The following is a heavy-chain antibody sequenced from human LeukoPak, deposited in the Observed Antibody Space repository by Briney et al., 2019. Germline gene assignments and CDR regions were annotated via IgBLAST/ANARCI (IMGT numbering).Heavy chain of an antibody. CDR2: ISSRSTYI. J-gene: IGHJ4*02. D-gene: IGHD4-17*01. CDR1: GFTFSSYS. V-gene: IGHV3-21*01. CDR3: ASYMENTVTIDY. Sequence: PGGSLRLSCAASGFTFSSYSINWVRQAPGKGLEWVSSISSRSTYIYYADSVKGRFTISRDNAKNSLYLQMNSLRAEDTAVYYCASYMENTVTIDYWGQGTLVTVSS.